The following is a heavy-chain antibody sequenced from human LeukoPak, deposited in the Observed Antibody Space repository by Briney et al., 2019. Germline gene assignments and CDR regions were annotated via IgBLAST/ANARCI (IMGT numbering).Heavy chain of an antibody. Sequence: PGKSLRLSCAASGFTVSRYWMHWVRQAPGKGLVWVARINVEGNYIDYAESVKGRFTISRDSAKNTLYLQMNSGRAEDTAVYSCARDLTGPYDHWGQGALVTVSS. J-gene: IGHJ4*02. CDR1: GFTVSRYW. CDR2: INVEGNYI. CDR3: ARDLTGPYDH. V-gene: IGHV3-74*01. D-gene: IGHD3-22*01.